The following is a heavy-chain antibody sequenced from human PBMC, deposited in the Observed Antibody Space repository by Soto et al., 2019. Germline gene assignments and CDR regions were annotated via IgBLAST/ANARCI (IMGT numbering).Heavy chain of an antibody. J-gene: IGHJ4*02. CDR1: GGSPSSYY. CDR2: IYYSGST. CDR3: ARHGKTGETIDY. V-gene: IGHV4-59*08. Sequence: TSETLSPPCTVSGGSPSSYYWSWIRQPPGKGLEWNGYIYYSGSTKYNPSLKSRVTISVDTSKNQFSLKLSSVTAADTAVYYCARHGKTGETIDYWGQGTLVTLSS. D-gene: IGHD7-27*01.